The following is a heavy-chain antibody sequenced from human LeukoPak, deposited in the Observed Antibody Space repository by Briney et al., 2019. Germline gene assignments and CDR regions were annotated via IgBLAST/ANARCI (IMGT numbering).Heavy chain of an antibody. CDR2: ISYDGSNK. V-gene: IGHV3-30-3*01. D-gene: IGHD2-15*01. CDR1: GFTFSSYA. J-gene: IGHJ4*02. Sequence: GGSLRLSCAASGFTFSSYAMSWVRQAPGKGLEWVAVISYDGSNKYYADSVKGRFTISRDNSKNTLYLQMNSLRAEDTAVYYCARDRRSGPIDYWGQGTLVTVSS. CDR3: ARDRRSGPIDY.